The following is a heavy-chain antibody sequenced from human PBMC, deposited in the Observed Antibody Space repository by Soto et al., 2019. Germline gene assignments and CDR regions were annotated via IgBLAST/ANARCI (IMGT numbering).Heavy chain of an antibody. D-gene: IGHD3-10*01. J-gene: IGHJ4*02. CDR2: ILHTGGT. V-gene: IGHV4-30-2*01. CDR1: GGSISGGGFS. Sequence: NLSLTCAVSGGSISGGGFSWSWIRQPPGKGLEWIGYILHTGGTQYNPSLKSRVSMSVDKSKNQFSLHLTSVTAADTAVYYCARLQFGEGFDYWGQGALFTVSS. CDR3: ARLQFGEGFDY.